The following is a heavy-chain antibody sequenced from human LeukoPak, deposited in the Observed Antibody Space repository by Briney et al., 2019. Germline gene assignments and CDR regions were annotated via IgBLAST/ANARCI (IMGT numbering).Heavy chain of an antibody. V-gene: IGHV4-34*01. D-gene: IGHD5-12*01. Sequence: PSETLSLTCAVYGGSFSGYYWSWIRQPPGKGLEWIGEINHSGSTNYNPSLKGRVTISVDTSKNQFSLKLSSVTAADTAVYYCAREGGGYSTHLDYWGQGTLVTVSS. CDR2: INHSGST. CDR3: AREGGGYSTHLDY. CDR1: GGSFSGYY. J-gene: IGHJ4*02.